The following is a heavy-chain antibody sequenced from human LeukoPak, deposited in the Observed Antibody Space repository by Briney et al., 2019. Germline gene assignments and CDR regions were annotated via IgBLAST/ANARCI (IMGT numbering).Heavy chain of an antibody. Sequence: GGSLRLSCAASGFTFSSYSMNWVRQAPGKGLEWVSSISSSSSYIYYADSVKGRFTISRDNAKNSLYLQMNSLRAEDTAVYYCARDDYCSGGSCYPNPGAFDIWGQGTMVTVSS. CDR3: ARDDYCSGGSCYPNPGAFDI. J-gene: IGHJ3*02. D-gene: IGHD2-15*01. CDR1: GFTFSSYS. V-gene: IGHV3-21*01. CDR2: ISSSSSYI.